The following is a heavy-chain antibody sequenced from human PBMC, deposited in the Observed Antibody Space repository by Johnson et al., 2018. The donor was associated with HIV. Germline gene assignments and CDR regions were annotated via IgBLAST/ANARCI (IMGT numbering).Heavy chain of an antibody. CDR3: AKAPSPRGAFDI. J-gene: IGHJ3*02. CDR1: GFTFSSYG. V-gene: IGHV3-30*18. Sequence: VQLVESGGGLVQPGGSLRLSCAASGFTFSSYGMHWVRQAPGKGLEWVAVISYDGSNKDYADSVKGRFTISRDNSKNTLYLQMNSLRAEDTAVYYCAKAPSPRGAFDIWGQGTMVTVSS. CDR2: ISYDGSNK.